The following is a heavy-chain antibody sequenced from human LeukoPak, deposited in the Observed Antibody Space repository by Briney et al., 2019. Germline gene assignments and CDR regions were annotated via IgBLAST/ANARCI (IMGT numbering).Heavy chain of an antibody. J-gene: IGHJ4*02. CDR3: ARFQSGLDY. CDR2: IYYSGST. V-gene: IGHV4-31*03. CDR1: GGSISSGGYY. D-gene: IGHD3-3*01. Sequence: SETLSLTCTVSGGSISSGGYYWSWLRQHPGTGLEGIGYIYYSGSTYYNPSLKSRVTISVDTSKNQFSLKPSSVTAADTAVYYCARFQSGLDYWGQGTLVTVSS.